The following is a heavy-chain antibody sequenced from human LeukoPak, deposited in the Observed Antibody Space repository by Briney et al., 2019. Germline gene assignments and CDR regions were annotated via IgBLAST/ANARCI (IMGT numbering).Heavy chain of an antibody. CDR2: IIPIFGTA. V-gene: IGHV1-69*06. CDR1: GYTFTSYA. J-gene: IGHJ6*03. CDR3: ARDNWGYYYYYMDV. D-gene: IGHD7-27*01. Sequence: SVKVSCKASGYTFTSYAISWVRQAPGQGLEWMGGIIPIFGTANYAQKFQGRVTITADKSTSTAYMELSSLRSEDTAVYYCARDNWGYYYYYMDVWGKGTTVTVSS.